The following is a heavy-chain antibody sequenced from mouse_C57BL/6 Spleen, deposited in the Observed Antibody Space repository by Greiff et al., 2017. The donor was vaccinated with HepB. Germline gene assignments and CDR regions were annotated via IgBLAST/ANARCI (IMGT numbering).Heavy chain of an antibody. D-gene: IGHD1-1*01. Sequence: QVQLKQPGTELVKPGASVKLSCKASGYTLTSYWMHWVKQRPGQGLEWIGNINPSNGGTNYNEKFKSKATLTVDKSSSTAYMQLSSLTSEDSAVYYCARHYYGSFYAMDYWGQGTSVTVSS. V-gene: IGHV1-53*01. J-gene: IGHJ4*01. CDR2: INPSNGGT. CDR3: ARHYYGSFYAMDY. CDR1: GYTLTSYW.